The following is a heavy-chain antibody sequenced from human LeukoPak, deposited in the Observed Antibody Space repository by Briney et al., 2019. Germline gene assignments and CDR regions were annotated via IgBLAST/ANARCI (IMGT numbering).Heavy chain of an antibody. J-gene: IGHJ4*02. D-gene: IGHD4-23*01. CDR1: GFTLSDYS. V-gene: IGHV3-48*02. CDR3: ARTRSKVGTPIFDY. Sequence: GGSLRLSCAASGFTLSDYSMNWVRQAPGKGLEWVSYINSGSSTIYYVDSVEGRFTISRDNAKNSLYLQMNSLRDEDTAVYHCARTRSKVGTPIFDYGGQGTLVTVSS. CDR2: INSGSSTI.